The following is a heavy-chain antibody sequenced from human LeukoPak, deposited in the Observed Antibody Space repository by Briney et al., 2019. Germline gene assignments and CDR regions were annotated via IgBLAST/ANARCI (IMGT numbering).Heavy chain of an antibody. D-gene: IGHD1-26*01. CDR1: GYSFTSYW. V-gene: IGHV5-10-1*01. Sequence: GESRKISCKGSGYSFTSYWISWVRQMPGKGLEWMGLIDPSDSYTNYSPSFQGHVTISADKSITTAYLQWSSLKASDTAIYYCARHDSGSYSVFDSWGQGTLVTVSS. CDR3: ARHDSGSYSVFDS. J-gene: IGHJ4*02. CDR2: IDPSDSYT.